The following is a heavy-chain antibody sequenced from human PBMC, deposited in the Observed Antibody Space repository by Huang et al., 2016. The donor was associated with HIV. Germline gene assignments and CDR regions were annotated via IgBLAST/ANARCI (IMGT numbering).Heavy chain of an antibody. CDR2: INDRGST. Sequence: QVQLQQWGAGLLKPSETLSLTCAVYGGSFRNYYWSWLRQAPGKGLEWIGEINDRGSTNYNSSLGRRVTMSVDTSKNQFSLRLKSVTAADTGIYYCARGFSYGHFAFWGQGNLVTVSS. CDR3: ARGFSYGHFAF. D-gene: IGHD5-18*01. V-gene: IGHV4-34*01. J-gene: IGHJ4*02. CDR1: GGSFRNYY.